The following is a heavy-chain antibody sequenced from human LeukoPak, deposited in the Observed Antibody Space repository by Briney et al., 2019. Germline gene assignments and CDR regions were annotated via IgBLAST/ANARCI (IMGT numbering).Heavy chain of an antibody. D-gene: IGHD3-22*01. Sequence: ASVKVSCKASGYTFTSYDINWVRQATGQGLEWMGWMNPNSGNTGYAQKFLGRVTITRNTSISTAYMELSSLRSEDTAVYYCAKGSEPYYYDSKTNDAFDVWGQGTMVTVSS. CDR2: MNPNSGNT. CDR3: AKGSEPYYYDSKTNDAFDV. CDR1: GYTFTSYD. J-gene: IGHJ3*01. V-gene: IGHV1-8*03.